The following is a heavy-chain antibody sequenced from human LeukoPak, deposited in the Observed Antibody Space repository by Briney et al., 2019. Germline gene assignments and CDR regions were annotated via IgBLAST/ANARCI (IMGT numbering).Heavy chain of an antibody. J-gene: IGHJ4*02. Sequence: GGSLRLSCAASGFTFSSYAMHWVRQAPGKGLEWVANIKQDGSEKYYVDSVKGRFTISRDNAKNSLYLQMNSLRAEDTAVYYCARETEIATITLDYWGQGTLVTVSS. CDR1: GFTFSSYA. CDR2: IKQDGSEK. V-gene: IGHV3-7*01. D-gene: IGHD5-24*01. CDR3: ARETEIATITLDY.